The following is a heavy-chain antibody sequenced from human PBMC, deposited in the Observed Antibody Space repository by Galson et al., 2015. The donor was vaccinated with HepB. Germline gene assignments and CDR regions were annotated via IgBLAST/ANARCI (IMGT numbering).Heavy chain of an antibody. V-gene: IGHV3-73*01. CDR3: ARLGDLSGYTNS. D-gene: IGHD2-2*02. CDR1: GFTFSGSA. Sequence: SLRLSCAGSGFTFSGSAMHWVRQASGKGLEWVGRIGSKGNNYATAYTALVKGRFTISRDDSKNTAYLQMNSLRTEDTAVYYCARLGDLSGYTNSWGQGTLVTVSS. J-gene: IGHJ4*02. CDR2: IGSKGNNYAT.